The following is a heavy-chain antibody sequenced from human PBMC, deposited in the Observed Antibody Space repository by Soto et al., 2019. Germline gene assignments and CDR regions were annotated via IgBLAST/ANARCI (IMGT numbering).Heavy chain of an antibody. CDR2: VYYSGTT. J-gene: IGHJ4*02. Sequence: PSETLSLTCAVYGGSFSGYYWTWIRQPPGKRLEWIGYVYYSGTTNYNPSLKSRVTISVDLSKNRFSLRLSSATTADTALYYCARTTAVPNTLRSRYFFDYWGQGTLVTVSS. D-gene: IGHD4-17*01. CDR3: ARTTAVPNTLRSRYFFDY. V-gene: IGHV4-59*01. CDR1: GGSFSGYY.